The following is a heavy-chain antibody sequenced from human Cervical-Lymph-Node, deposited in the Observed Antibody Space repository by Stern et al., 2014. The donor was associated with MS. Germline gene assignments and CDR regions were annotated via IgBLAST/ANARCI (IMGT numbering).Heavy chain of an antibody. CDR1: GYSFTNHW. Sequence: VQLEESGAEVKKPGESLTLSCKGSGYSFTNHWIRWGCQIPGKGLARMGVIYPGDSDTLYRPSFLGRRTTLADKSISTAYLQWSSLKASDTAMYYCARHRQRTLYGMDVWGQGTTVTVSS. CDR2: IYPGDSDT. V-gene: IGHV5-51*01. J-gene: IGHJ6*02. D-gene: IGHD6-25*01. CDR3: ARHRQRTLYGMDV.